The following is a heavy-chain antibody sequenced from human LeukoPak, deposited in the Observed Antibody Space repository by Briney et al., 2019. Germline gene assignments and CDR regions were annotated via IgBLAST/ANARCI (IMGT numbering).Heavy chain of an antibody. D-gene: IGHD2-15*01. Sequence: GASVKVSCKASGYTFTSYGISWVRQAPGQGLEWMGWISAYNGNTNYAQKLQGRVTMTTDTSTSTAYMELRSLRSDDTAVYYCAREAGVGYCGGSCRRDGHYYYYYMDVWGKGTTVTVSS. CDR3: AREAGVGYCGGSCRRDGHYYYYYMDV. J-gene: IGHJ6*03. CDR2: ISAYNGNT. V-gene: IGHV1-18*01. CDR1: GYTFTSYG.